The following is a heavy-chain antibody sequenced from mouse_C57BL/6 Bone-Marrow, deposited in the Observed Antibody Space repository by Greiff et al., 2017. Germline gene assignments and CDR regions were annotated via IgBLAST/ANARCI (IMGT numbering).Heavy chain of an antibody. Sequence: QVQLQQPGAELVKPGASVKLSCKASGYTFTSYWMHWVKQRPGQGLEWIGMIHPNSGSTNYNEKFKSKATLTVDKSSSPAYMQLSSLTSEDAAVYCCASPPYYNKEAWFAYWGQRTLVTVSA. V-gene: IGHV1-64*01. CDR1: GYTFTSYW. J-gene: IGHJ3*01. CDR3: ASPPYYNKEAWFAY. CDR2: IHPNSGST. D-gene: IGHD2-5*01.